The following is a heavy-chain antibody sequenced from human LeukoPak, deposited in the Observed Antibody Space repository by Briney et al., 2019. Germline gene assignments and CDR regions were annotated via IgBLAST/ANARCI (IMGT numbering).Heavy chain of an antibody. CDR3: ARASRPSNSWFDP. CDR1: GGSISSSSYY. CDR2: IHERGST. J-gene: IGHJ5*02. V-gene: IGHV4-39*07. Sequence: PSETLSLTCTVSGGSISSSSYYWGWIRQPPGQGLEWIGSIHERGSTFYNPSLKSRVTISIDTSKNQFSLNVNSVTAADTAVYYCARASRPSNSWFDPWGQGTVVTVSS. D-gene: IGHD6-6*01.